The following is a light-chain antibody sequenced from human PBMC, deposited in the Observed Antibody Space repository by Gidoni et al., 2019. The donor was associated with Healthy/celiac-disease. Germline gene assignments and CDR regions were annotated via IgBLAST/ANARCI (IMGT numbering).Light chain of an antibody. V-gene: IGKV3-11*01. J-gene: IGKJ3*01. CDR1: QSISSY. CDR2: DAS. Sequence: IVLTQSTATLSLSPGERATLSCRASQSISSYFAWYPQKPGQAPRPLIYDASNRATGSPARFSGSGSGTDFTLTISSLEPEDFAVYYCQQRSNWPPGITFGPGTKVDIK. CDR3: QQRSNWPPGIT.